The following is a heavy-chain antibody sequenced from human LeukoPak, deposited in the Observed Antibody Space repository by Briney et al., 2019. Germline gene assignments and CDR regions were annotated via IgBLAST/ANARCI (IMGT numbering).Heavy chain of an antibody. CDR2: INPSAGST. CDR3: ARGGCGDSAAPFDY. J-gene: IGHJ4*02. D-gene: IGHD2-21*02. Sequence: AASVKVSCKTSGYTFTSCYMHWVRQAPGQGLEWMGMINPSAGSTRYAQKFQGRVTMTTDTSTSTVYMELSSLRSEDTAVYYCARGGCGDSAAPFDYWGQGTLVPASS. V-gene: IGHV1-46*01. CDR1: GYTFTSCY.